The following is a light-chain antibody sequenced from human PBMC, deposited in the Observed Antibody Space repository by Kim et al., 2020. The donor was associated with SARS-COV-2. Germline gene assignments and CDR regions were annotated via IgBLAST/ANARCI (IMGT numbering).Light chain of an antibody. V-gene: IGKV1-5*03. Sequence: ASGGDRVTITCRASQSISSWLAWYQQKPGKAPKLLIYKASSLESGVPSRFSGSGSGTEFTLTISSLQPDDFATYYCQQYNSYAYTFGQGTKLEI. J-gene: IGKJ2*01. CDR1: QSISSW. CDR2: KAS. CDR3: QQYNSYAYT.